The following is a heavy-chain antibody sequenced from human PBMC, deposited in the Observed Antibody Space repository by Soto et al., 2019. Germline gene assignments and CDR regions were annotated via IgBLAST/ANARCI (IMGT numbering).Heavy chain of an antibody. J-gene: IGHJ4*02. V-gene: IGHV4-39*01. D-gene: IGHD6-19*01. CDR3: ARHVNLPLAGTGFHS. CDR1: GGSSRSSSYY. Sequence: SETLCLTWTVAGGSSRSSSYYWGWIRKTPGKGLEWIGSIYYSGSTYYNPSLKSRVTISVDTSKNQFSLKLSSVTAADTAVYYCARHVNLPLAGTGFHSWGPATPVT. CDR2: IYYSGST.